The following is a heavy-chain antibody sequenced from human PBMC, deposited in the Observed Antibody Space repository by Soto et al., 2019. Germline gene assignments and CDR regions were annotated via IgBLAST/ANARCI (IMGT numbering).Heavy chain of an antibody. CDR3: ATLLTGTTAYYYGMDV. J-gene: IGHJ6*02. V-gene: IGHV4-59*12. D-gene: IGHD1-20*01. CDR2: IYYSGST. CDR1: GGSISSYY. Sequence: PSETLSLTCTVSGGSISSYYWSRIRQPPGKGLEWIGYIYYSGSTNYNPSLKSRVTISVDTSKNQFSLKLSSVTAADTAVYYCATLLTGTTAYYYGMDVWGQGTTVTVSS.